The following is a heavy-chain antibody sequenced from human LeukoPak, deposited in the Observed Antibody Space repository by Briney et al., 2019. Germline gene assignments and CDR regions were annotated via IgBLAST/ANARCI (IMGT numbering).Heavy chain of an antibody. V-gene: IGHV1-69*06. CDR2: IIPIFGTA. CDR1: GGTFSSYA. Sequence: SVKVSCKASGGTFSSYAISWVRQAPGQGLEWMGGIIPIFGTANYAQKFQGRVTITADKSTSTAYMELSSLRSEDTAVYYCARSRFGEFPFDYWGQGTLVTVSS. J-gene: IGHJ4*02. D-gene: IGHD3-10*01. CDR3: ARSRFGEFPFDY.